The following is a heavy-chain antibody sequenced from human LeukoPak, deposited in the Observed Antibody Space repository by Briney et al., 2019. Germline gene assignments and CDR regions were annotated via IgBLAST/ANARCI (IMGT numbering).Heavy chain of an antibody. CDR2: INSDGSTT. D-gene: IGHD2-2*01. V-gene: IGHV3-74*01. CDR1: GFTFSSSW. Sequence: GGSLRLSCAASGFTFSSSWMHWVRQAPGKGLVWVSRINSDGSTTNYADSVKGRFIVSRDNAKNTLYLQMNSLRAEDTAVYYCTRPESSSSLACDHWGQGTLVTVSS. CDR3: TRPESSSSLACDH. J-gene: IGHJ4*02.